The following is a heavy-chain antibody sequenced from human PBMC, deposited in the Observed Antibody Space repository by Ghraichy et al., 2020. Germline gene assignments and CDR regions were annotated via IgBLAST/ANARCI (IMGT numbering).Heavy chain of an antibody. Sequence: SETLSLTCTVSGGSISNSYYYWGWIRQPPGKGLEWIGNIFYSGTTYYNPSLRGRVAVSVDTSKNQFSLKLSSVTAADTDVYYCASLIAASDHWYFHLWGRGTLVTVSS. D-gene: IGHD6-6*01. CDR1: GGSISNSYYY. V-gene: IGHV4-39*07. CDR2: IFYSGTT. CDR3: ASLIAASDHWYFHL. J-gene: IGHJ2*01.